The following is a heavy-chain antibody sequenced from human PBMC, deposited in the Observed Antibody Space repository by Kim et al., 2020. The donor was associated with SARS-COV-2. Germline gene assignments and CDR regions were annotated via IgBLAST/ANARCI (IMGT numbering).Heavy chain of an antibody. V-gene: IGHV5-10-1*01. D-gene: IGHD4-17*01. Sequence: SYPTYSPSFQGHVTISADKSISTAYLQWSSLKASDTAIYYCARGSDYDYWGQGTLVTVSS. J-gene: IGHJ4*02. CDR3: ARGSDYDY. CDR2: SYP.